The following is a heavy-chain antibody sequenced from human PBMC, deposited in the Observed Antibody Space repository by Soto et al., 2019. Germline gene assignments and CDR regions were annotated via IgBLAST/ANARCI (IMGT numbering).Heavy chain of an antibody. J-gene: IGHJ4*01. CDR3: QKTLAAQDLFDY. D-gene: IGHD6-6*01. CDR1: GFTFSSYG. Sequence: GGSLRLSCAASGFTFSSYGMHWVRQAPGKGLEWVAVISYDGSNKYYADSVKGRFTISRDNSKNTLYLQMNSLRAEDTAVYYCQKTLAAQDLFDYWGHGTLVTVSS. V-gene: IGHV3-30*18. CDR2: ISYDGSNK.